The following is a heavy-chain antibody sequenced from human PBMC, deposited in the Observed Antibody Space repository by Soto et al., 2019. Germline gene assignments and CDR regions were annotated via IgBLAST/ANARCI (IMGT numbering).Heavy chain of an antibody. CDR3: ARGYGDYVLDY. D-gene: IGHD4-17*01. CDR1: GGSISSYY. CDR2: IYYSGST. V-gene: IGHV4-59*08. Sequence: SETLSLTCTVSGGSISSYYWSWIRQPPGKGLEWIGYIYYSGSTNYNPSLKSRVTISVDTSKNQFSLKLSSVTAADTAVYYCARGYGDYVLDYWGQGTLVTVSS. J-gene: IGHJ4*02.